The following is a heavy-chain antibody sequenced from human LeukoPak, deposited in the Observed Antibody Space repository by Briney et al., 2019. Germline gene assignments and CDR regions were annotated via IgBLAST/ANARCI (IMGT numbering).Heavy chain of an antibody. Sequence: GGSLRLSCAVSGFTFSHYAMSWVRQAPGTGLEWGGSLTDSGDATYYADSVKGRFTISRDNSENTLYLQMNSLRPEDTAVYYCAKRAIVAAGTVFDYWGQGTLVTVSS. D-gene: IGHD6-13*01. CDR1: GFTFSHYA. CDR2: LTDSGDAT. J-gene: IGHJ4*02. CDR3: AKRAIVAAGTVFDY. V-gene: IGHV3-23*01.